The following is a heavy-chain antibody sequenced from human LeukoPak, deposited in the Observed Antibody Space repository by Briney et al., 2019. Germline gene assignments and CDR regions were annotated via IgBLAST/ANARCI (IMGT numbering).Heavy chain of an antibody. CDR2: ISGSGGST. D-gene: IGHD6-6*01. Sequence: GGSLRLSCAASGFTFSSYAMSWVRRAPGKGLEWVSAISGSGGSTYYADSVKGRFTISRDNSKNTLYLQMNSLRAEDTAVYYCARERYSSSSRDFDYWGQGTLVTVSS. V-gene: IGHV3-23*01. CDR1: GFTFSSYA. CDR3: ARERYSSSSRDFDY. J-gene: IGHJ4*02.